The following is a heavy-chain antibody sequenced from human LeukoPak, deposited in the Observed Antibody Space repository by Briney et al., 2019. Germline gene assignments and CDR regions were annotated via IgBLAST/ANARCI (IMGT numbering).Heavy chain of an antibody. J-gene: IGHJ3*02. Sequence: GASVKVSCKASGGTFSSYAISWVRQAPGQGLEGMGGIIPIFGTANYAQKFQGRVTITADESTSTAYMELSSLRSEDTAVYYCAKYRLLEGGGAFDIWGQGTMVTVSS. V-gene: IGHV1-69*13. CDR3: AKYRLLEGGGAFDI. D-gene: IGHD2-2*01. CDR1: GGTFSSYA. CDR2: IIPIFGTA.